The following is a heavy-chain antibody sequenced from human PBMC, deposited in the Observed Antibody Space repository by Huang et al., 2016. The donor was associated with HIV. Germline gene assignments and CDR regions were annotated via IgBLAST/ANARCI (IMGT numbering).Heavy chain of an antibody. CDR2: INTRGIT. CDR1: GASVSGGSDC. V-gene: IGHV4-61*09. CDR3: ARGFWWGEPSHPEYNSLTQIAHESYHYYTDV. J-gene: IGHJ6*03. Sequence: QVQLQESGPGLVKPSETLSLTCSVSGASVSGGSDCWTWLRQPAGKGLEWIGHINTRGITTSRPSRLSRVTIFLDTSMNQFSLRLKSVTAADTGVFYCARGFWWGEPSHPEYNSLTQIAHESYHYYTDVWGTGTMVTVSS. D-gene: IGHD3-9*01.